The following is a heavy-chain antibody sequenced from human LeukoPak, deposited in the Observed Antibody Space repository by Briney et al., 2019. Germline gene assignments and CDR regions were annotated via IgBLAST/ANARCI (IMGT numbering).Heavy chain of an antibody. CDR1: GFTFSSYI. CDR3: AGYDFWSGYNDY. CDR2: ISSSSSYI. D-gene: IGHD3-3*01. Sequence: PGGSLRLSCAASGFTFSSYIMNWVRQAPGKGLEWVSSISSSSSYIYYADSVKGRFTISRDNAKNSLYLQMNSLRAEDTAVYYCAGYDFWSGYNDYWGQGTLVTVSS. J-gene: IGHJ4*02. V-gene: IGHV3-21*01.